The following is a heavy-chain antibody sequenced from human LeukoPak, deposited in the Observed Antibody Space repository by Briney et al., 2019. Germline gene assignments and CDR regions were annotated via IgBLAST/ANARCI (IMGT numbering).Heavy chain of an antibody. V-gene: IGHV3-53*01. CDR1: GFTASSNY. Sequence: PGGSLRLSSAASGFTASSNYMSWLRQAPGKGLEWVSVIYGGGHTYYADSVKGRFTISRDISKNTLYLQMNSLRAEDTAVYYCARCGAAAVDYWGQGTLVTVSS. D-gene: IGHD6-13*01. CDR2: IYGGGHT. J-gene: IGHJ4*02. CDR3: ARCGAAAVDY.